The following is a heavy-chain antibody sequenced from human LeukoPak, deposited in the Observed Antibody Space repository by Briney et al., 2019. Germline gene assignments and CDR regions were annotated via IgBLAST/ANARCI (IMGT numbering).Heavy chain of an antibody. CDR2: ISTSSSYI. Sequence: TGGSLRLSCAASGFTFSSYSMNWVRQAPGKGLEWVSSISTSSSYIYYADSVKGRFIIASDNAKNSLYLQMSSLRAEDTAVYYCAKALNWNHVLGDYYGMDVWGQGTTVTVSS. CDR3: AKALNWNHVLGDYYGMDV. CDR1: GFTFSSYS. J-gene: IGHJ6*02. V-gene: IGHV3-21*01. D-gene: IGHD1-14*01.